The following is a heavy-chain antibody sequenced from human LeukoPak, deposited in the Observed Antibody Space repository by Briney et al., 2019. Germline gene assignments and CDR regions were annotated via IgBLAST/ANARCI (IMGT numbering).Heavy chain of an antibody. CDR3: ARTTVTLDY. Sequence: GGSLRLSCAASGFNLSDYSMNWVRQAPGKGLDWVSSITSSSSYIYYADSVKGRFTVSRDNAKNSLYLQMNSLRAEDTAVYYCARTTVTLDYWGQGTLVTVSS. D-gene: IGHD4-17*01. CDR1: GFNLSDYS. J-gene: IGHJ4*02. CDR2: ITSSSSYI. V-gene: IGHV3-21*01.